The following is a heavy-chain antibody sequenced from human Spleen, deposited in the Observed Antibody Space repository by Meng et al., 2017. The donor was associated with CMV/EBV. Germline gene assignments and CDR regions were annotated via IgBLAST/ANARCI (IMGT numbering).Heavy chain of an antibody. V-gene: IGHV1-2*02. CDR2: INPNSGGT. CDR3: ARSMRITIFGVVDFRYYGMDV. CDR1: GYTFTGYY. Sequence: ASVKVSCKASGYTFTGYYMLWVRQAPGQGLEWMGWINPNSGGTNYAQKFQGRVTMTRDTSISTAYMELSRLRSDDTAVYYCARSMRITIFGVVDFRYYGMDVWGQGTTVTVSS. D-gene: IGHD3-3*01. J-gene: IGHJ6*02.